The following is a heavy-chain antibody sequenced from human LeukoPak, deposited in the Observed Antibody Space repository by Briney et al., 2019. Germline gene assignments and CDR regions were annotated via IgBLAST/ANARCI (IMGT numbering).Heavy chain of an antibody. J-gene: IGHJ4*02. D-gene: IGHD6-13*01. CDR2: INHSGST. Sequence: PSETLSLTCAVYGGSFSGYYWSWIRQPPGKGLEWIGEINHSGSTNYNPSLKSRVTISVDTSKNQFSLKLSSVTAADTAVYYCARDRAAAGTLSPSESKYYFDYWGQGTLVTVSS. CDR1: GGSFSGYY. V-gene: IGHV4-34*01. CDR3: ARDRAAAGTLSPSESKYYFDY.